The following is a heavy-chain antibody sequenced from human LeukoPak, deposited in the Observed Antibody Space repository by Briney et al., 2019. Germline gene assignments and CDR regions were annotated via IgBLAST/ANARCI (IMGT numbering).Heavy chain of an antibody. J-gene: IGHJ4*02. CDR3: ARAGNTRFDY. CDR1: GFTFSSYA. V-gene: IGHV3-23*01. Sequence: GGSLRLSCAASGFTFSSYAMSWVRQAPGKGLEWVSGISGSDGSTYYADSVKGRFTISRDNSKSTLYLQMNSLRAEDTAVYYCARAGNTRFDYWGQGTLVTVSS. CDR2: ISGSDGST. D-gene: IGHD2/OR15-2a*01.